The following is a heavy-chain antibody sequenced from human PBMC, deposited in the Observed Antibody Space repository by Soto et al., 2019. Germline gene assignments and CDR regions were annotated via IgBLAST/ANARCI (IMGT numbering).Heavy chain of an antibody. J-gene: IGHJ4*02. D-gene: IGHD3-22*01. CDR2: ISYDEATT. CDR1: AFIFSSYA. Sequence: GGSLRLSCAASAFIFSSYAMSWVRQAPGKGQEWITLISYDEATTFYADSVKGRFTISRDDSKNVSYLQMDSLRREDTGVYFCASQMYFFDSSGYFPPPIWGQGTLVTVSS. CDR3: ASQMYFFDSSGYFPPPI. V-gene: IGHV3-30*03.